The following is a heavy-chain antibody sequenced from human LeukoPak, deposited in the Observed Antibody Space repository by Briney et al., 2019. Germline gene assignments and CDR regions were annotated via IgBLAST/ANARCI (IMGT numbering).Heavy chain of an antibody. CDR1: GDTFTDYY. V-gene: IGHV1-2*02. CDR3: TRAPGSDY. J-gene: IGHJ4*01. CDR2: INPNSGGT. Sequence: ASATVSCKASGDTFTDYYMNWVRQAPGQGLEWMGWINPNSGGTNSAQKFQGRVTMKSDRSITTEYMELSSLRSDDTAMYYCTRAPGSDYWGHGTLVTASS.